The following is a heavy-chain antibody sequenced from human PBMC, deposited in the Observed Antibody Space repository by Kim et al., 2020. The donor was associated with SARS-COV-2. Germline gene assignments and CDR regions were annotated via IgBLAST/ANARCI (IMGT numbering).Heavy chain of an antibody. Sequence: GGSLRLSCAASGLAFSDSAMHWVRQASGKGLEWVGRISSKANTYAKLYGASVQGRFTISRDDSKNTPYMQMSSTKTADTAVYYCIRGPPYRESFWDAFDIWGEGTMVTVSS. J-gene: IGHJ3*02. D-gene: IGHD1-26*01. CDR3: IRGPPYRESFWDAFDI. CDR2: ISSKANTYAK. CDR1: GLAFSDSA. V-gene: IGHV3-73*01.